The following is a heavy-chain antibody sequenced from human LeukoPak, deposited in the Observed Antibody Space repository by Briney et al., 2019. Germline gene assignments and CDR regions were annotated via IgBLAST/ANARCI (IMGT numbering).Heavy chain of an antibody. CDR1: GGTFSSYA. D-gene: IGHD2-2*01. CDR3: ARDAYCSSTSCYDGSWFDP. V-gene: IGHV1-69*01. J-gene: IGHJ5*02. CDR2: IILIFGTA. Sequence: SVKVSCKASGGTFSSYAISWVRQAPGQGLEWMGGIILIFGTANYAQKFQGRVTITADESTSTAYMELRSLRSDDTAVYYCARDAYCSSTSCYDGSWFDPWGQGTLVTVSS.